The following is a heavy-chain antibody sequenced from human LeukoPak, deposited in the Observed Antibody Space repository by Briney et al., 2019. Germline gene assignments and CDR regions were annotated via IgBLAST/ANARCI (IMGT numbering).Heavy chain of an antibody. V-gene: IGHV4-34*01. CDR2: INHSGST. J-gene: IGHJ4*02. CDR1: GGSFSGYY. D-gene: IGHD2-2*01. CDR3: ARVRDAYTLHY. Sequence: PSETLSLTCAVYGGSFSGYYWSWIRQPPGKGLEWIGEINHSGSTNYNPSLKSRVTISADTSKNHFSLKLSSVTAADTAVYYCARVRDAYTLHYWGQGTLVTVSS.